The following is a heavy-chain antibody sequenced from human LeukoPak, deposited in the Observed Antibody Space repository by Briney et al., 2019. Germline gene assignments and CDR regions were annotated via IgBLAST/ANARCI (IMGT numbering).Heavy chain of an antibody. D-gene: IGHD3-3*01. CDR2: IYYSGST. Sequence: SQTLSLTCTVSGGSISSGGYYWSWIRQHPGTGLEWIGYIYYSGSTYYNPSLKSRVTISVDTSKNQFSLKLSSVTAADTAVYYCASVYYDPPHYFDYWGQGTLVIVSS. V-gene: IGHV4-31*03. J-gene: IGHJ4*02. CDR3: ASVYYDPPHYFDY. CDR1: GGSISSGGYY.